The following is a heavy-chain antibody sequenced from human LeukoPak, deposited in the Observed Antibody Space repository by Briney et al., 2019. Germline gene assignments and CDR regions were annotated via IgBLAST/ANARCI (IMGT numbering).Heavy chain of an antibody. V-gene: IGHV3-11*03. CDR1: GFTFSDHY. CDR3: ARRVSAALKYAFDY. D-gene: IGHD2-2*01. Sequence: GGSLRLSCAASGFTFSDHYMSWIRQAPGKGLEWVSYISSSGSYTNYADSVKGRFTISRDNAKNSLYLQMNSLRAEDTALYYCARRVSAALKYAFDYWGQGTLVTVSS. CDR2: ISSSGSYT. J-gene: IGHJ4*02.